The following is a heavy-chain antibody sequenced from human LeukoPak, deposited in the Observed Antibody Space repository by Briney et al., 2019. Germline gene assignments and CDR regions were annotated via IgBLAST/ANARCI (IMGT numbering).Heavy chain of an antibody. J-gene: IGHJ6*02. D-gene: IGHD3-10*01. CDR1: GGSISSYY. Sequence: PSETLSLTCTVSGGSISSYYWSWIRQPPGKGLEWIGYIYYSGSTNYNPSLKSRVTISVDTSKNQFSLKLSSVTAADTAVYYCARALFAGAFYGMDVWGQGTTVTVSS. V-gene: IGHV4-59*01. CDR2: IYYSGST. CDR3: ARALFAGAFYGMDV.